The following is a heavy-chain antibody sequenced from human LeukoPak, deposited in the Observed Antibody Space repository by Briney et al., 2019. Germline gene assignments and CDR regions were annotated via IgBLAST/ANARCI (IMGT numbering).Heavy chain of an antibody. D-gene: IGHD5-18*01. CDR3: ARDPNTENHFAY. CDR2: VYHSGTT. J-gene: IGHJ4*02. V-gene: IGHV4-38-2*02. Sequence: PSETLSLTCTVSGGSISSGYYWGWIRQPPGKGLEWIGSVYHSGTTNYNPSLKSRVTMSVDTSKNQFSLKLSSVTAADTAAYYCARDPNTENHFAYWGQGTLVTVSS. CDR1: GGSISSGYY.